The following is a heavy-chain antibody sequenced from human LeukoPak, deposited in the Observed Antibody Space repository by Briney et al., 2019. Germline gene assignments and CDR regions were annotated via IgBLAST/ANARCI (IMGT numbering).Heavy chain of an antibody. CDR2: ISYDGSNK. J-gene: IGHJ3*02. CDR1: GFTFSSYG. CDR3: AKDTNPAGTDAFDI. D-gene: IGHD6-13*01. V-gene: IGHV3-30*18. Sequence: GGSLRLSCAASGFTFSSYGMHWVRQAPGKGLEWVAVISYDGSNKYYADSVKGRFTISRDNSKNTLYLQMNSLRAEDTAVYYCAKDTNPAGTDAFDIWGQGTMVTVSS.